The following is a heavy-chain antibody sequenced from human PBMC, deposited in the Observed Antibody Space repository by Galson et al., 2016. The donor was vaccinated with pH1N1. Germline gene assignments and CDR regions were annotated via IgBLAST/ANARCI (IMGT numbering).Heavy chain of an antibody. CDR2: ISGSGDST. CDR3: AKISLEKGYDFWSGYYVCID. Sequence: SLRLSCAASGFTFSNYAINWVRQAPGKGLEWVSAISGSGDSTYYADSVKGRSTISRDNSKNTVYIQMNSLRAEDTAVYYCAKISLEKGYDFWSGYYVCIDWGQGTQVTVSS. D-gene: IGHD3-3*01. V-gene: IGHV3-23*01. J-gene: IGHJ4*02. CDR1: GFTFSNYA.